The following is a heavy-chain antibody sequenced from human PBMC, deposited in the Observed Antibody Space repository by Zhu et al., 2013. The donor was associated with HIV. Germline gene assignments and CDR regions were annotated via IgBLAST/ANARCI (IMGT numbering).Heavy chain of an antibody. CDR2: IDPKSGGA. Sequence: QVQLVQSGAEVKKPGASVKVSCKASGYIFSDYYIHWMRQAPGQGLEWMGYIDPKSGGADYAQRFQGRVTMTRDTSISTFTMDLGRLKSDDTAVYYCARHKAPSYVDTSSYYFEFWGQGTQVTVSS. CDR3: ARHKAPSYVDTSSYYFEF. V-gene: IGHV1-2*02. D-gene: IGHD3-10*02. J-gene: IGHJ4*02. CDR1: GYIFSDYY.